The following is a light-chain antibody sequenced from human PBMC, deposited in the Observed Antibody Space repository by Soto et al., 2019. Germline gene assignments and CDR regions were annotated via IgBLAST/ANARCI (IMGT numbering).Light chain of an antibody. CDR2: DAS. CDR3: QQCSTSPLT. J-gene: IGKJ4*01. CDR1: QSVPKNY. V-gene: IGKV3-20*01. Sequence: EIVLTQSPGTLSLSPGERATLSCRASQSVPKNYLAWYQQKPGQAPRLLIHDASSRATGIPDRFSGSGSGTAFTLTISRLEPEDFAVYYCQQCSTSPLTFGGGTKVEIK.